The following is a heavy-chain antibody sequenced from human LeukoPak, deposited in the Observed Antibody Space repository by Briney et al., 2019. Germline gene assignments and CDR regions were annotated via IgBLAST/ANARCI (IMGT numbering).Heavy chain of an antibody. Sequence: PGGSLRLSCAASGFTFSSYSMNWVRQAPGKGLEWVSSISSSSSYIYYADSVKGRFTISRDNAKNSLYLQMNSLRAEDTAVYYCASHTVTTFSDWLDPWGQGTLVTVSS. CDR2: ISSSSSYI. CDR3: ASHTVTTFSDWLDP. J-gene: IGHJ5*02. V-gene: IGHV3-21*01. CDR1: GFTFSSYS. D-gene: IGHD4-17*01.